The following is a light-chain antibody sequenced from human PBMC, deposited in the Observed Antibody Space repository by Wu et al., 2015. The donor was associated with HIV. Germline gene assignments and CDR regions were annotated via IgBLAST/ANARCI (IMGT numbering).Light chain of an antibody. J-gene: IGKJ1*01. CDR1: QTISYY. Sequence: DIQMTQSPSSLSASVGDRVTITCRASQTISYYLAWYQQKPGRVPELLIYSASTLRPGVPSRSSGSGSGTDFTLTISSLQPEDVATYYCQKYNTAPWTFGQGTKVEMK. CDR3: QKYNTAPWT. V-gene: IGKV1-27*01. CDR2: SAS.